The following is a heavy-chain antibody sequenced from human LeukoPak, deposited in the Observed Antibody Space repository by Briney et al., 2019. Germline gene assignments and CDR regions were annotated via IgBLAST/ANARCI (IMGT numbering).Heavy chain of an antibody. CDR2: IYHSGST. CDR1: GGSISSSNW. V-gene: IGHV4-4*02. Sequence: SSETLSLTCAVSGGSISSSNWWSWVRQPPGKGLEWIGEIYHSGSTNYNPSLKSRVTISVDKSKNQFSLKLSSVTAADTAVYYCARRTGGDYGSGSYYYMDVWGKGTTVTVSS. J-gene: IGHJ6*03. CDR3: ARRTGGDYGSGSYYYMDV. D-gene: IGHD3-10*01.